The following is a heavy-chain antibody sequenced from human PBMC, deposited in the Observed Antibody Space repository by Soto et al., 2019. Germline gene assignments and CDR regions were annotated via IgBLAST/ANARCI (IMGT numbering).Heavy chain of an antibody. CDR1: GYTFTNYD. V-gene: IGHV1-8*01. J-gene: IGHJ5*02. CDR3: ARGRFRRTWFDP. Sequence: QVQLVQSGAEVKKPGASVKVSCKASGYTFTNYDIHWVRQATGPGLEWMGWMNPDSGNTGQSKQFQGRGTMTRDTSISTAYMEMGSLRSEDTAVYYCARGRFRRTWFDPWGQGTLVTVSS. CDR2: MNPDSGNT. D-gene: IGHD3-16*01.